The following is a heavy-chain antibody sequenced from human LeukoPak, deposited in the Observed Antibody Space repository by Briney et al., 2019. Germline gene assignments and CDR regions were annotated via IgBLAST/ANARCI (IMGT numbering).Heavy chain of an antibody. D-gene: IGHD1-1*01. Sequence: ASVKVSCKASGYTFSDYYTHWVRQAPGQGLEWMGWINPNSGGTRYAQQFQGRVAMTRDTSIGTVYMELSTLRSDDTAVYYCARDLSTSSNWELDYWGQGTLVTVSS. CDR3: ARDLSTSSNWELDY. J-gene: IGHJ4*02. V-gene: IGHV1-2*02. CDR2: INPNSGGT. CDR1: GYTFSDYY.